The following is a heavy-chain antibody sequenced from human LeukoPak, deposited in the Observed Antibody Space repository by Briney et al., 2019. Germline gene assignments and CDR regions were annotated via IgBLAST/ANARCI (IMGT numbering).Heavy chain of an antibody. V-gene: IGHV4-39*07. Sequence: PSGTLSLTCTVSGGSVSSSNYYWGWIRQPPGKGLEWIGTLYYSGTTYYNPSLKSRVTISVDTSKNQFSLKVTSVTAADTAVYYCARSPSGYSDYWGQGTLVTVSS. CDR1: GGSVSSSNYY. J-gene: IGHJ4*02. CDR2: LYYSGTT. CDR3: ARSPSGYSDY. D-gene: IGHD3-3*01.